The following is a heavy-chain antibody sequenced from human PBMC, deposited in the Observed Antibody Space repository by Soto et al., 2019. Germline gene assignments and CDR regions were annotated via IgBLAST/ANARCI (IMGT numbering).Heavy chain of an antibody. V-gene: IGHV4-34*01. J-gene: IGHJ6*03. CDR1: GGSFSGYY. D-gene: IGHD3-10*01. CDR2: INHSGST. CDR3: ARVRRGPLRGYYYMEV. Sequence: QVQLQQWGAGLLKPSETLSLTCAVYGGSFSGYYWSWIRQPPGEGLEWMGEINHSGSTNYNPSLKSRVIISVDTSKNQFSLKLSSVTAADTAVYYCARVRRGPLRGYYYMEVWGKGTTVTGSS.